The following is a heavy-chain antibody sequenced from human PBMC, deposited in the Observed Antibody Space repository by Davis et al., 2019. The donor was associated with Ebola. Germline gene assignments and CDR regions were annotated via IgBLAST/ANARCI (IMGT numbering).Heavy chain of an antibody. D-gene: IGHD2-2*01. V-gene: IGHV3-53*01. CDR2: IYSGGST. CDR1: GFTFSDYY. CDR3: ARAGIVVVPAAYYYYGMDV. J-gene: IGHJ6*02. Sequence: PGGSLRLSCAASGFTFSDYYMSWIRQAPGKGLEWVSVIYSGGSTYYADSVKGRFTISRDNSKNTLYLQMNSLRAEDTAVYYCARAGIVVVPAAYYYYGMDVWGQGTTVTVSS.